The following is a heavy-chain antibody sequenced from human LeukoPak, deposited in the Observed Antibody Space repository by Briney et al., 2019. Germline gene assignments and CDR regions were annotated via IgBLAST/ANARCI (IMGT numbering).Heavy chain of an antibody. CDR1: GYTFTSYA. D-gene: IGHD7-27*01. J-gene: IGHJ4*02. V-gene: IGHV1-18*01. CDR2: ISVYSGNT. CDR3: ARDAQTWGSFLYFDY. Sequence: ASVKVSCKASGYTFTSYAITWVRQAPGQGLEWMGWISVYSGNTHYPQKLQGRVTMTTDTSTTTAYMELRSLRSDDTAVYYCARDAQTWGSFLYFDYWGQGTPVTVSS.